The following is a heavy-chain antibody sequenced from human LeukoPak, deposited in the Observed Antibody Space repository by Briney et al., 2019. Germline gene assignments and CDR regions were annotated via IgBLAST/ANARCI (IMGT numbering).Heavy chain of an antibody. CDR1: GFIFSNSA. CDR3: ARDPARYEGLRNWFDP. V-gene: IGHV3-23*01. J-gene: IGHJ5*02. Sequence: GGSLRLSCAASGFIFSNSAMTWVRQPPGKGLEWVSGISGSGGSADYAGSVKGRFTISRDNSRNTLYLQMSSLRSEDTAVYYCARDPARYEGLRNWFDPWGQGTLVTVSS. D-gene: IGHD5-12*01. CDR2: ISGSGGSA.